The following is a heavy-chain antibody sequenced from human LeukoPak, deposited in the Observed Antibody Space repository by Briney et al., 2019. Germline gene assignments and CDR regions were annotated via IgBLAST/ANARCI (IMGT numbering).Heavy chain of an antibody. V-gene: IGHV3-33*01. CDR2: IWFDGKNE. CDR1: GFTFRSYG. CDR3: ARDPHCANGVCHNSAGMDV. D-gene: IGHD2-8*01. Sequence: PGGSLRLSCAASGFTFRSYGMHWVRQAPGKGLEWVADIWFDGKNEHFIDSVKGRFTISRDNSRNTMYLQINSLRAEDTAVYYCARDPHCANGVCHNSAGMDVWGQGTAVTVSS. J-gene: IGHJ6*02.